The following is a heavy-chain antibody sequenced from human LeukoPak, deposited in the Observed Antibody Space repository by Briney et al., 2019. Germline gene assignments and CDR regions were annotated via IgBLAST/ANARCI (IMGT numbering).Heavy chain of an antibody. CDR1: GYSISSSNW. J-gene: IGHJ5*02. V-gene: IGHV4-28*03. Sequence: PSETLSLTCAVSGYSISSSNWWGWLRHPPGKVLEWIGYIYYSGSTYYNPSLKSRVTMSVDTSKNQFSLKLSSVTAVDTAVYYCARAGYSSGWYEGEGDNNWFDPWGQGTLVTVSS. CDR3: ARAGYSSGWYEGEGDNNWFDP. CDR2: IYYSGST. D-gene: IGHD6-19*01.